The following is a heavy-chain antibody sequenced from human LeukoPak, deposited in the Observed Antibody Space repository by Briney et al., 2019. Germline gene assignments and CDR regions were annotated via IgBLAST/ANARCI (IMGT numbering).Heavy chain of an antibody. D-gene: IGHD4-23*01. CDR2: INPGGGST. CDR3: ARGGDNSYFDY. V-gene: IGHV1-46*01. Sequence: GASVKVSCKASGYTFISYYIHWVRQAPGQGLEWMGIINPGGGSTTYAQKFQGRVTMTRDTSTSTVYMELSSLRSEDTAIYYCARGGDNSYFDYWGQEPWSPSPQ. CDR1: GYTFISYY. J-gene: IGHJ4*01.